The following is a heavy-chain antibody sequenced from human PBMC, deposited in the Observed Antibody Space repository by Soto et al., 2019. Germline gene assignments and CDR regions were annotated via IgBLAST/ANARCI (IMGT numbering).Heavy chain of an antibody. V-gene: IGHV1-69*06. CDR3: ASTQYASSAYYYWYLGI. CDR2: IIPTFGTA. Sequence: QVELVQSGAEVKKPGSSVKVSCQASEDTFRNYAISWVRQAPGQGLEWMGGIIPTFGTANYAQKFQGRATITADTSANTVYLELSSLRSEDTAVYYCASTQYASSAYYYWYLGIGGRGTMVTVSS. J-gene: IGHJ2*01. D-gene: IGHD3-22*01. CDR1: EDTFRNYA.